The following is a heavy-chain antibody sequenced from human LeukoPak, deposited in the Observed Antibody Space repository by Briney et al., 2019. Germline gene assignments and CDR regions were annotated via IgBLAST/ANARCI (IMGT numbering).Heavy chain of an antibody. V-gene: IGHV3-23*01. Sequence: PGGSLRLSCVGSGFTSIAYALTWARQAPGKGLEWVSGVSGGGVTTYYADSVKGRFTISRDNSKNTLYLQMNSLRADDTAVYYCARGASSGYYYDAFDIWGQGTMVTVSS. D-gene: IGHD3-22*01. J-gene: IGHJ3*02. CDR2: VSGGGVTT. CDR3: ARGASSGYYYDAFDI. CDR1: GFTSIAYA.